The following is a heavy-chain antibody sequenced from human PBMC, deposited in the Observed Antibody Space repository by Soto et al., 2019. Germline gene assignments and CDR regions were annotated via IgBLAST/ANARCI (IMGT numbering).Heavy chain of an antibody. Sequence: ASVKVSCKASGYTFSSYAIHWVRQAPGQGLEWMGWINAGNGNTKYSQKFQGRVTITRDTSASTAYMELSSLRSEDTAVYYCARGPNPYYFDYWGQGTLVTVSS. V-gene: IGHV1-3*01. CDR2: INAGNGNT. CDR3: ARGPNPYYFDY. J-gene: IGHJ4*02. CDR1: GYTFSSYA.